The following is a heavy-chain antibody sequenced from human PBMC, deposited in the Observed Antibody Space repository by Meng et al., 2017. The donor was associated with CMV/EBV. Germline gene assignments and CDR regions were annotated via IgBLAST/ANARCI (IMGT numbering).Heavy chain of an antibody. CDR1: GGSISSYY. J-gene: IGHJ6*02. CDR2: IYYSGST. D-gene: IGHD2-2*01. CDR3: ARGVPPAGYYFYYAMDV. Sequence: SETLSLTCTVSGGSISSYYWSWIRQPPGKGLEWIGYIYYSGSTNYNPSLKSRVTISVDTSKNQFSLKLSSVTAADTAVYYCARGVPPAGYYFYYAMDVWGQGTTVTVSS. V-gene: IGHV4-59*01.